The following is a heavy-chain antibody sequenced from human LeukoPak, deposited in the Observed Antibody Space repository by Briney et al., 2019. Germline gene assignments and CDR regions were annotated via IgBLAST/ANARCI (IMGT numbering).Heavy chain of an antibody. CDR1: GFTFSSYW. J-gene: IGHJ4*02. D-gene: IGHD2-21*01. CDR3: ARDQTPFV. Sequence: GGSLRLSCAASGFTFSSYWSNWVRPAPGKGLEWMANIKEDGNEKYYVPSVKGRFTISRDKAKNSLFLQMNSLRARDRVVYYYARDQTPFVWGQGTLVTVSS. CDR2: IKEDGNEK. V-gene: IGHV3-7*01.